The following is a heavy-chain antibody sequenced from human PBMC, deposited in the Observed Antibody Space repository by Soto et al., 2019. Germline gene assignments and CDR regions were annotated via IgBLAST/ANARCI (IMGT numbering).Heavy chain of an antibody. CDR1: VYSITSGFY. CDR3: TRGAGATRVRFDS. CDR2: ISYSAKT. J-gene: IGHJ4*02. D-gene: IGHD3-22*01. V-gene: IGHV4-38-2*01. Sequence: SETLSLTCGFSVYSITSGFYWGWVRQSPGKGLEWIGSISYSAKTFYNPSLASRLSIAVDTSMNQFSLRLTSVTAADTALYYCTRGAGATRVRFDSLGQGTPVIVSS.